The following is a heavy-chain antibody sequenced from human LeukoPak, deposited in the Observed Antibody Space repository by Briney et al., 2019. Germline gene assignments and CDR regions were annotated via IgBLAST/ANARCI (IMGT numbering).Heavy chain of an antibody. V-gene: IGHV3-21*01. D-gene: IGHD3-22*01. CDR3: ARLGYYDSSGYRFDY. Sequence: KAGGSLRLSCAASGFTFSSYSMNWVRQAPGKGLECVSSNSSSSSYIYYADSVKGRFTISRDNAKNSLYLQMNSLRAEDTAVYYCARLGYYDSSGYRFDYWGQGTLVTVSS. CDR1: GFTFSSYS. J-gene: IGHJ4*02. CDR2: NSSSSSYI.